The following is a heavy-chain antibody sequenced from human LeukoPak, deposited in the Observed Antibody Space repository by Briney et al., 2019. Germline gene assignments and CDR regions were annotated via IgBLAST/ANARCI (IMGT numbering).Heavy chain of an antibody. CDR2: INPNSGGT. J-gene: IGHJ5*02. V-gene: IGHV1-2*02. CDR3: ARGYGERDWFDP. CDR1: GYTFTSYY. D-gene: IGHD4-17*01. Sequence: ASVKVSCKASGYTFTSYYIHWVRQAPGQGLAWMGWINPNSGGTNYAQKFQGRVTMTGDTSISTAYMELSRLRYDDTAVYYCARGYGERDWFDPWGQGTLVTVSS.